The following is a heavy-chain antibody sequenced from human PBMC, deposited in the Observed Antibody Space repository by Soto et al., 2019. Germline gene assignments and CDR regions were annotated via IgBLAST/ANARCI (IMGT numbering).Heavy chain of an antibody. CDR1: GFTFGDYA. CDR3: TVDYYDSSGYEGPLDAFDI. CDR2: IRSKAYGGTT. D-gene: IGHD3-22*01. J-gene: IGHJ3*02. V-gene: IGHV3-49*04. Sequence: GGSLRLSCTASGFTFGDYAMSWGRQAPGKGLEWVGFIRSKAYGGTTEYAASVKGRFTISRDDSKSIAYLQMNSLKTEDTAVYYCTVDYYDSSGYEGPLDAFDIWGQGTMVTVS.